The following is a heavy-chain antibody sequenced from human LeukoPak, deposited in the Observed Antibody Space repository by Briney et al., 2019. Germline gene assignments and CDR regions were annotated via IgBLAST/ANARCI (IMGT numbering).Heavy chain of an antibody. V-gene: IGHV3-23*01. Sequence: PGGSLRLSCAASGFTFSSYAMSWVRQAPGKGLEWVSAISGSGGSTYYADSVKGRFTISRDKSKNTLYLQMNSLRAEDTAVYYCATPRGDFWNGYSYFDYWGQGTLVTVSS. CDR2: ISGSGGST. J-gene: IGHJ4*02. CDR1: GFTFSSYA. CDR3: ATPRGDFWNGYSYFDY. D-gene: IGHD3-3*01.